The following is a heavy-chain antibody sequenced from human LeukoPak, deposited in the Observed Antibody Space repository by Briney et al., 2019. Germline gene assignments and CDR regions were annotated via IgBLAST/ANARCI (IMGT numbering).Heavy chain of an antibody. CDR3: ARDAI. CDR2: SLFDGNIN. Sequence: SGGSLRLSCTASGFTFSLYTMQWVRQAPGKGLEWVALSLFDGNINYYATSVKGRFTISRDNSKNTLYLQMNSLRAEDTAVYCCARDAIWGQGTLVTVSS. CDR1: GFTFSLYT. V-gene: IGHV3-30-3*01. J-gene: IGHJ4*02.